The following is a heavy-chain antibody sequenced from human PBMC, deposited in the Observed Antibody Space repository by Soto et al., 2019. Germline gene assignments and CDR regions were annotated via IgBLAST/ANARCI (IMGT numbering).Heavy chain of an antibody. J-gene: IGHJ4*01. Sequence: QVQLQESGPGLVKPSETLSLTCTVSGGSISSYYWSWIRQPAGKGLEWIGRIYTSGSTNYNPSLKSRVTMSVDTSKNQFSLKLSSVTAADTAVYYCARDSAETAMMYFDYWGQGTLVTVSS. CDR3: ARDSAETAMMYFDY. V-gene: IGHV4-4*07. CDR2: IYTSGST. CDR1: GGSISSYY. D-gene: IGHD5-18*01.